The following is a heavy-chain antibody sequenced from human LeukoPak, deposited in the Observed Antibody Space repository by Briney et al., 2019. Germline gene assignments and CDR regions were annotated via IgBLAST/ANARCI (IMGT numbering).Heavy chain of an antibody. J-gene: IGHJ4*02. CDR1: GGSISSYY. Sequence: SETLSLTCTVSGGSISSYYWSWIRQPPGKGLEWIGYIYYSGSTYYNPSLKSRVTISVDTSKNQFSLKLSSVTAADTAVYYCARGFFDYWGQGTLVTVSS. CDR2: IYYSGST. CDR3: ARGFFDY. V-gene: IGHV4-59*12.